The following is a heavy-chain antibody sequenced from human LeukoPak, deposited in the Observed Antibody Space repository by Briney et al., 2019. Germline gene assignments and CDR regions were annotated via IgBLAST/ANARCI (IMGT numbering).Heavy chain of an antibody. CDR3: ARDPSGWYWFDP. Sequence: GGSLRLSCAASGFTFSSYSMNWVRQAPGKGLEWVSSISSSSSYIYYADSVKGRFTISRDNAKNSLYLQMNSLRAEDTAVYYCARDPSGWYWFDPWGQGTLVTASS. V-gene: IGHV3-21*01. CDR1: GFTFSSYS. J-gene: IGHJ5*02. CDR2: ISSSSSYI. D-gene: IGHD6-19*01.